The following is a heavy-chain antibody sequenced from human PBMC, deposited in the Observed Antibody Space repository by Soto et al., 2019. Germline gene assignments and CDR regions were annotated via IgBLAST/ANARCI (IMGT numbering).Heavy chain of an antibody. Sequence: SETLSLTCTVSRGSISRSYFSWIRQPPGKGLEWIGYLYYSGSSTYNPSLRIRVTISVDTPKNQISLKLNSVTAADTSGYCCRGSPGGLGGFDPLGLGILVSVS. CDR2: LYYSGSS. V-gene: IGHV4-59*08. J-gene: IGHJ5*02. CDR3: RGSPGGLGGFDP. CDR1: RGSISRSY. D-gene: IGHD3-16*01.